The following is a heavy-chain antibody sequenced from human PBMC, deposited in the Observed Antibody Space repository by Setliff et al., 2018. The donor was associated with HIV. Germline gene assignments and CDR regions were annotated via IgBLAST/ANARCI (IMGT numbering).Heavy chain of an antibody. CDR2: MYHSGTA. CDR3: AKDQGCSRTSCYGNYYYGMDV. CDR1: GYSISSGYY. D-gene: IGHD2-2*01. J-gene: IGHJ6*02. V-gene: IGHV4-38-2*02. Sequence: PSETLSLTCAVSGYSISSGYYWGWIRQPPGKGLEWIGSMYHSGTAFHNPSLKSRVTISVDTSKKRFSLKLSSVTAADTAVYYCAKDQGCSRTSCYGNYYYGMDVWGQGATVTVSS.